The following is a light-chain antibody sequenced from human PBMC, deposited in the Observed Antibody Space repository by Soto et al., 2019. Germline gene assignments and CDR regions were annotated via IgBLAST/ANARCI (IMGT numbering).Light chain of an antibody. Sequence: EIVLTQSPATLSLSPGERATLSCGASQSVSSSYLPWYQQKPGLAPRLLMYDPSSRATGIRDRFSGSGSGTDFNLTISSLEADDFAVYYCQQYGSSPYTSGQVTKLEIK. V-gene: IGKV3D-20*01. CDR1: QSVSSSY. CDR2: DPS. CDR3: QQYGSSPYT. J-gene: IGKJ2*01.